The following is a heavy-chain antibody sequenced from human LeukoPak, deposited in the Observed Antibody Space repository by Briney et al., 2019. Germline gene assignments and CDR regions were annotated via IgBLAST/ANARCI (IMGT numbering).Heavy chain of an antibody. V-gene: IGHV3-23*01. J-gene: IGHJ4*02. D-gene: IGHD1-26*01. CDR1: GFTFSSYA. CDR3: AKEVGRVGYYFDY. Sequence: GGSLRLSCAASGFTFSSYAMTWVRQAPGKGLEWVSAISGSGSSTYYADSVKGRFTISRDNSKNTLYLQMNSLRAEDTAVYYCAKEVGRVGYYFDYWGQGTLVTVSS. CDR2: ISGSGSST.